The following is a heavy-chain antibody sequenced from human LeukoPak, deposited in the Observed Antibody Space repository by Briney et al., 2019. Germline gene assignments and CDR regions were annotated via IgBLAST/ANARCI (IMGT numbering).Heavy chain of an antibody. CDR2: IYTSGST. CDR3: ARDSKARFTTVRTHPLSIDY. CDR1: GGSISSCY. V-gene: IGHV4-4*07. J-gene: IGHJ4*02. Sequence: SETLSLTCTVSGGSISSCYWSWIRQPAGKGLEWIGRIYTSGSTNYNPSLKSRVTMSVDTSKNQFSLKLSSVTAADTAVYYCARDSKARFTTVRTHPLSIDYWGQGTLVTVSS. D-gene: IGHD3-10*01.